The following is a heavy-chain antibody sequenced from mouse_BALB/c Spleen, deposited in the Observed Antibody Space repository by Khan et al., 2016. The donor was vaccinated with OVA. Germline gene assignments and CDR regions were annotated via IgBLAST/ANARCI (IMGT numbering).Heavy chain of an antibody. CDR3: ARETVVGVYWYLDV. D-gene: IGHD1-1*01. CDR2: IRNKAKDYTT. Sequence: EVELVESGGGLVQPGGSLRLSCATSGFTFTDYYISWVRQPPGKSLEWLGFIRNKAKDYTTEYSAPVEGRFTISRDNSQSIVYLQMNTMRSDASATYYGARETVVGVYWYLDVWGAGTTVTVSS. V-gene: IGHV7-3*02. CDR1: GFTFTDYY. J-gene: IGHJ1*01.